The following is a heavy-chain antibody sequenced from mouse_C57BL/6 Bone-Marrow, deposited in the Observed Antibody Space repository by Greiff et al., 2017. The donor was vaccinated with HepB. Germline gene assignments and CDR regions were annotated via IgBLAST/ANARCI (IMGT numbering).Heavy chain of an antibody. CDR3: ARLLIWYFDV. CDR1: GFTFSSYA. Sequence: EVKLQETGGGLVKPGGSLKLSCAASGFTFSSYAMSWVRQTPEKRLEWVATISDGGSYTYYPDNVKGRFTISRDNAKNNLYLQMSHLKSEDTAMYYCARLLIWYFDVWGTGTTVTVSS. CDR2: ISDGGSYT. V-gene: IGHV5-4*03. J-gene: IGHJ1*03.